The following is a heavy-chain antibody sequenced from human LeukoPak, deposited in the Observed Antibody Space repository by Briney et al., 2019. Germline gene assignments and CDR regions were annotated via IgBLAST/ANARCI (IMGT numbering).Heavy chain of an antibody. Sequence: SETLSLTCNVSGGSISSSSYYWGWIRQPPGKGLEWIGSIYYSGSTYYNPSLKSRVTISVDTSKNQFSLKLSSVTAADTAVYYCARLEFSYYFDYWGQGTLVTVSS. J-gene: IGHJ4*02. CDR1: GGSISSSSYY. V-gene: IGHV4-39*01. CDR2: IYYSGST. CDR3: ARLEFSYYFDY. D-gene: IGHD3-3*01.